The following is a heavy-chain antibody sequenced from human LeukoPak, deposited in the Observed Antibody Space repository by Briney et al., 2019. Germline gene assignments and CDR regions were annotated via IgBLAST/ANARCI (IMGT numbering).Heavy chain of an antibody. CDR2: ISSSSSYI. CDR3: TRDLTGGSYWGPLGS. V-gene: IGHV3-21*01. J-gene: IGHJ5*02. CDR1: GFTFSSYS. D-gene: IGHD1-26*01. Sequence: GGSLRLSCAASGFTFSSYSMNWVRQAPGKGLEWVSSISSSSSYIYYADSVKGRFTISRDNAKNSLYLQMNSLRAEDTAVYYCTRDLTGGSYWGPLGSWGQGTLVTVSS.